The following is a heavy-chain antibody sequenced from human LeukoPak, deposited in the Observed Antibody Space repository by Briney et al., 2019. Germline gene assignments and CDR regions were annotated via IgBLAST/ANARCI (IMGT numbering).Heavy chain of an antibody. D-gene: IGHD2-2*01. CDR1: GGSLSSYY. CDR3: ARCVPPNYYGMDV. V-gene: IGHV4-59*01. CDR2: IYYSGST. J-gene: IGHJ6*02. Sequence: SETLSLTCTVSGGSLSSYYWSWIRQPPGKGLEWIGYIYYSGSTNYNPSLKSRVTISVDTSKNQFSLKLSSVTAADTAVYYCARCVPPNYYGMDVWGQGTTVTVSS.